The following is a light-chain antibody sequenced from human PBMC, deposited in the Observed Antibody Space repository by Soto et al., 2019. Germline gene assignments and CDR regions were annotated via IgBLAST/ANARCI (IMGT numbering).Light chain of an antibody. CDR3: KQYDKLPLN. CDR2: EAS. J-gene: IGKJ4*01. Sequence: DIHLTQSPSALSLSFFXIXXVXXVARQTISSWLAWYQEKPGKAPKLLIYEASNLETGVPSRFSGSGSGTDFTFTISSLQPEDIAAYYCKQYDKLPLNCGGGTKV. CDR1: QTISSW. V-gene: IGKV1-33*01.